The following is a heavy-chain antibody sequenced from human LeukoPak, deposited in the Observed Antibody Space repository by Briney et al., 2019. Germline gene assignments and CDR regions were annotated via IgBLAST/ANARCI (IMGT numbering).Heavy chain of an antibody. CDR1: GFTLSNYA. V-gene: IGHV3-23*01. CDR3: AKDPETYASRWFDS. Sequence: GGSLRLLCADSGFTLSNYAMSWVRQAPGKGLEWVSSLSDNGGSPYYADFVKGRFTISRDNSKNTLHLHLNSLRVEDTAVYYCAKDPETYASRWFDSWGQGTLVTVSS. D-gene: IGHD2-2*01. J-gene: IGHJ5*01. CDR2: LSDNGGSP.